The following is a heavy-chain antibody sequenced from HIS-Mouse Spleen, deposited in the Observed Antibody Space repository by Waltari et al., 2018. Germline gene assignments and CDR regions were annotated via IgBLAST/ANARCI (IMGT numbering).Heavy chain of an antibody. CDR3: ARYSSSFDY. D-gene: IGHD6-6*01. J-gene: IGHJ4*02. Sequence: QVQLQQSGPGLVKPSQTLSLTCAISGDSVSSNTAAWNRIRQSPSRVLEWLGRTYDRSKWYNDYAVSVNSRITINPDTSKNQFSLQLNSVTPEDTAVYYCARYSSSFDYWGQGTLVTVSS. V-gene: IGHV6-1*01. CDR1: GDSVSSNTAA. CDR2: TYDRSKWYN.